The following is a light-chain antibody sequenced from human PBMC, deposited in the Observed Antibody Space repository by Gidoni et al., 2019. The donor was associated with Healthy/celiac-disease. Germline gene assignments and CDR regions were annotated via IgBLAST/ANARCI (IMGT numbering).Light chain of an antibody. J-gene: IGKJ1*01. CDR1: QSISSW. CDR2: DAS. V-gene: IGKV1-5*01. CDR3: QQSAKT. Sequence: LQMTQSPSTLSASVGDRVTITCRASQSISSWLAWYQQKPGKAPKLLIYDASSLESGVPARFSGRGSGTEFTLTISSLQPDDFATYYSQQSAKTFGQGTKVEIK.